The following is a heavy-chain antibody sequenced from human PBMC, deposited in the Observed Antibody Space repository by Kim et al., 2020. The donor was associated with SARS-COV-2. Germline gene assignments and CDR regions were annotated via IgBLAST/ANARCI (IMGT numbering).Heavy chain of an antibody. CDR3: ARDIGGYYSHWAFDI. V-gene: IGHV4-59*13. J-gene: IGHJ3*02. Sequence: SETLSLTCTVSGGSISSYYWSWIRQPPGKGLEWIGYIYYSGSTNYNPSLKSRVTISVDTSKNQFSLKLSSVTAADTAVYYCARDIGGYYSHWAFDIWGQGTMVTVSS. CDR2: IYYSGST. D-gene: IGHD3-22*01. CDR1: GGSISSYY.